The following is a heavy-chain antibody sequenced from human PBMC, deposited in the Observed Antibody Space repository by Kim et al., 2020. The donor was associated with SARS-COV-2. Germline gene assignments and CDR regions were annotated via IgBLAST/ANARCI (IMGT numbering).Heavy chain of an antibody. D-gene: IGHD1-7*01. J-gene: IGHJ5*02. CDR1: GFTFSTYW. CDR3: ARDWNYGWFDP. CDR2: INQDGSEK. Sequence: GSLRLSCAASGFTFSTYWMTWVRQAPGKGLEWVANINQDGSEKYYVDSVKGRFTISRDNAKNSLYLQMNSLRAEDTAVYYCARDWNYGWFDPWGQGTLV. V-gene: IGHV3-7*01.